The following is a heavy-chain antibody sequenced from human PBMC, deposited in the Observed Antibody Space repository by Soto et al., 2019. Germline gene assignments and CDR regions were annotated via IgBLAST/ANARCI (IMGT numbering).Heavy chain of an antibody. CDR2: ISAYNGNT. CDR3: ARDRKIVVVSTVYYYYGMDV. CDR1: GYTFTSYG. J-gene: IGHJ6*02. Sequence: ASVKVSCKASGYTFTSYGISWVRQAPGQGLEWMGWISAYNGNTNYAQKLQGRVTMTTDTSTSTAYMELRSLRSDDTAVYYCARDRKIVVVSTVYYYYGMDVWGQGTTVTVSS. D-gene: IGHD3-22*01. V-gene: IGHV1-18*01.